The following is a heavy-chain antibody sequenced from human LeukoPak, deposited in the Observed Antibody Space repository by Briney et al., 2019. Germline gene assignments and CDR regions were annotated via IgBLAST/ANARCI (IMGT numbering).Heavy chain of an antibody. CDR2: IYYSGST. CDR1: GGSISSGGYY. V-gene: IGHV4-31*03. Sequence: PSQTLSLTCTVSGGSISSGGYYWSWIRQHPGKGLEWIGYIYYSGSTYYNLSLKSRVTISVDTSKNQFSLKLSSVTAADTAVYYCASSPGYCSSTSCYEDFAGMDVWGQGTTVTVSS. J-gene: IGHJ6*02. CDR3: ASSPGYCSSTSCYEDFAGMDV. D-gene: IGHD2-2*01.